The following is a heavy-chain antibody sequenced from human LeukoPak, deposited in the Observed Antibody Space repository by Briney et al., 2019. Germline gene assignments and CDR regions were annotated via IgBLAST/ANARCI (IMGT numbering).Heavy chain of an antibody. CDR3: ARLDITFGGGIVNAGPNY. J-gene: IGHJ4*02. CDR2: ISGYNGNT. V-gene: IGHV1-18*01. CDR1: GYTFSSYA. D-gene: IGHD3-16*02. Sequence: ASVKVSCKASGYTFSSYAINWVRQAPGQGLEWMGWISGYNGNTNYAQKFQGRVTMTTDTSTNTAYMEVKSLRSDDTAVYYCARLDITFGGGIVNAGPNYWGQGTLVTVSS.